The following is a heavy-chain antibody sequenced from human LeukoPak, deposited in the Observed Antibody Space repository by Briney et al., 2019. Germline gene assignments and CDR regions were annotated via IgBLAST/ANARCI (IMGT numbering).Heavy chain of an antibody. V-gene: IGHV4-59*01. CDR2: IYYSGST. D-gene: IGHD4-17*01. CDR3: ARTYGDSLSFDY. J-gene: IGHJ4*02. Sequence: SETLSLTCTVSGGSISSYYWSWIRQPPGKGLEWIGYIYYSGSTNYNPSLKSRVTISVDTSKSQFSLKLSSVTAADTAVYYCARTYGDSLSFDYWGQGTLVTVSS. CDR1: GGSISSYY.